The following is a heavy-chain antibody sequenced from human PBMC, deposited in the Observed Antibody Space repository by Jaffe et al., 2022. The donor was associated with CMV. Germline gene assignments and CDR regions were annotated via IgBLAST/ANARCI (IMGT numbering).Heavy chain of an antibody. CDR3: ASRAGYDYSNLVEYYYGMDV. CDR1: GGTFSSYA. D-gene: IGHD4-4*01. Sequence: QVQLVQSGAEVKKPGSSVKVSCKASGGTFSSYAISWVRQAPGQGLEWMGGIIPIFGTANYAQKFQGRVTITADESTSTAYMELSSLRSEDTAVYYCASRAGYDYSNLVEYYYGMDVWGQGTTVTVSS. J-gene: IGHJ6*02. V-gene: IGHV1-69*01. CDR2: IIPIFGTA.